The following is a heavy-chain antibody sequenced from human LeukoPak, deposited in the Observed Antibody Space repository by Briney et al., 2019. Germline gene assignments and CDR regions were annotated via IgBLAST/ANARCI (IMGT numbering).Heavy chain of an antibody. D-gene: IGHD5-12*01. CDR1: GFTFSSYA. J-gene: IGHJ4*02. Sequence: GGSLRLSCAASGFTFSSYAMSWVRQAPGKGLEWVSAISGSGGSTYYADSVKGRFTISRDNSKNTLYLQMNSLRAEDTAVYYCAKDRGGFILATTPFGYWGQGTLVTVSS. CDR3: AKDRGGFILATTPFGY. V-gene: IGHV3-23*01. CDR2: ISGSGGST.